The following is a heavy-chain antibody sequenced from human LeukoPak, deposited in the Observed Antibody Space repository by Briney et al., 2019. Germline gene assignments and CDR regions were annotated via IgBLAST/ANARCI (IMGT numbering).Heavy chain of an antibody. V-gene: IGHV3-30-3*02. J-gene: IGHJ4*02. CDR3: ANERGNYYFDY. Sequence: GGSLRLSCAASGFTFSSYAMHWVRQAPGKGLEWVAVISYNGVNEDYADSVKGRFTISRDNSKNTLYLQMNSLRAEDTAVYYCANERGNYYFDYWGQGTPGHRLL. D-gene: IGHD1-26*01. CDR2: ISYNGVNE. CDR1: GFTFSSYA.